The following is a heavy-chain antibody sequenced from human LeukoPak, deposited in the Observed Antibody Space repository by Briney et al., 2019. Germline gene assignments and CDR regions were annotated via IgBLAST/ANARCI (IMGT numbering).Heavy chain of an antibody. CDR1: GYMFTGYY. J-gene: IGHJ4*02. Sequence: GASVKVSCKASGYMFTGYYIHWVRRAPGQGLEWMGWINSNSGDTKYAQKLQGRVTMTTDTSTSTAYMELRSLRSDDTAVYYCARDSGEGSTVVNWLIDYWGQGTLVTVSS. D-gene: IGHD4-23*01. V-gene: IGHV1-18*04. CDR3: ARDSGEGSTVVNWLIDY. CDR2: INSNSGDT.